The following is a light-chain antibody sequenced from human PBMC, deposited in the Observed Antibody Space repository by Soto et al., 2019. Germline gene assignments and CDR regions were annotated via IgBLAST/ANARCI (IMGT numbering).Light chain of an antibody. CDR3: QSYDSSLSGVV. Sequence: QSVPTQPPSVSRAPGQRVTISCTGSSSNIGAGYDVHWYQQLPGTAPKLLIYGNSNRPSGVPDRFSGSKSGTSASLAITGLQAEDEADYYCQSYDSSLSGVVFGGGTKLTVL. J-gene: IGLJ2*01. V-gene: IGLV1-40*01. CDR1: SSNIGAGYD. CDR2: GNS.